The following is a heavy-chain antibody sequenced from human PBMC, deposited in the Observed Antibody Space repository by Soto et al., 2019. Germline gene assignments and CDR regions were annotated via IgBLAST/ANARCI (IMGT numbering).Heavy chain of an antibody. CDR2: IWYDGSNK. CDR1: GFTFSSYG. D-gene: IGHD6-19*01. Sequence: GGSLRLSCAASGFTFSSYGMHWVRQAPGKGLEWVAVIWYDGSNKYYADSVKGRSTISRDNSKNTLYLQMNSLRAEDTAVYYCAREPGPGYSSGWSRHYYYYGMDVWGQGTTVTVSS. V-gene: IGHV3-33*01. J-gene: IGHJ6*02. CDR3: AREPGPGYSSGWSRHYYYYGMDV.